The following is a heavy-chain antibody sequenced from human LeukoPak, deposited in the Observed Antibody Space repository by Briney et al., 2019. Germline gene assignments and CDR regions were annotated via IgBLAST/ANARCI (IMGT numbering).Heavy chain of an antibody. CDR1: GGSFSGYY. Sequence: PSETLSLTCAVYGGSFSGYYWSWIRQPPGKGLEWIGEINHSGSTNYNPSLKSRVTILVDTSKNQFSLKLSSVTAADTAVYYCARHWLDSGTPDRFDYWGQGTLVTVSS. CDR3: ARHWLDSGTPDRFDY. J-gene: IGHJ4*02. CDR2: INHSGST. D-gene: IGHD3-10*01. V-gene: IGHV4-34*01.